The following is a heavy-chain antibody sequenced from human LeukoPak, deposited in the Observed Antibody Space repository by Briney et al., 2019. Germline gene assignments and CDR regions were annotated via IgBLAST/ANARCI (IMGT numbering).Heavy chain of an antibody. Sequence: ASVKLSCKASGYSFIDYYLHWVRQAPGQGLEWMAILNPSGGSSNYAQKFQGRATLTRATSTGTVYMELSSLRSEDTAVYYCASVYKHGMDVWGQGTTVIVSS. V-gene: IGHV1-46*01. CDR1: GYSFIDYY. CDR3: ASVYKHGMDV. J-gene: IGHJ6*02. D-gene: IGHD5-24*01. CDR2: LNPSGGSS.